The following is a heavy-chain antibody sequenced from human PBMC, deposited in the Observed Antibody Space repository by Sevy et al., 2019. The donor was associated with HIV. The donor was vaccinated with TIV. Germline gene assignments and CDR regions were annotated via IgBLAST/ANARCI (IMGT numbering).Heavy chain of an antibody. CDR3: AKGGKNFWDSEDYYYVMDV. V-gene: IGHV3-30*18. CDR1: GFTVSRYD. Sequence: GGSLRLSCAASGFTVSRYDMHWVRQAPGKGLECVAVISYDGSNKYYADSVKGRFTISRDNSKNTLFLHMNSLGAEDTGVYYCAKGGKNFWDSEDYYYVMDVWGPGTTVTVSS. D-gene: IGHD3-3*01. J-gene: IGHJ6*02. CDR2: ISYDGSNK.